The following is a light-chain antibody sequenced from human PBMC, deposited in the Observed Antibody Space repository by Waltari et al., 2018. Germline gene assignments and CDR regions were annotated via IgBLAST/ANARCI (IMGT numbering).Light chain of an antibody. V-gene: IGKV2-30*02. CDR3: MQGTHWPYT. J-gene: IGKJ2*01. CDR2: RVS. Sequence: DVVMTQSPLSLPVNLGQAASISCKSSQSLVHSDGNTHLNWFQQRPGQSPRRLMYRVSNRDSGVPDRFSGSGSGTDFTLKISRVEAEDVGVYYCMQGTHWPYTFGQGTKLDIK. CDR1: QSLVHSDGNTH.